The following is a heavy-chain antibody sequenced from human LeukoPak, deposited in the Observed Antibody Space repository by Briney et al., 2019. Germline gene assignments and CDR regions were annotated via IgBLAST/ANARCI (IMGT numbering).Heavy chain of an antibody. Sequence: PSETLSLTCAVHGGSFSGYYWSWIRQPPGKGLEWIGEINHSGSTNYNPSLKSRVTISVDTSKNQFSLKLSSVTAADTAVYYCARARGSYGLAELDYWGQGTLVTVSS. V-gene: IGHV4-34*01. CDR2: INHSGST. J-gene: IGHJ4*02. CDR3: ARARGSYGLAELDY. CDR1: GGSFSGYY. D-gene: IGHD1-26*01.